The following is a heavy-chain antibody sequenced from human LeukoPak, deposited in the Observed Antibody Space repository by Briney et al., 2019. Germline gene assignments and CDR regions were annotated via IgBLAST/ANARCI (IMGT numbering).Heavy chain of an antibody. J-gene: IGHJ3*02. CDR1: GFTFSSYE. V-gene: IGHV3-23*01. CDR2: ISGSGGST. D-gene: IGHD2-21*02. CDR3: ARTAKDIVVVPETAFDI. Sequence: GGSLRLSCAASGFTFSSYEMNWVRQAPGKGLEWVSGISGSGGSTYYADSVKGRFIISRDNSKNTLYLQMNSLRAEDTAVYYCARTAKDIVVVPETAFDIWGQGTLVTVSS.